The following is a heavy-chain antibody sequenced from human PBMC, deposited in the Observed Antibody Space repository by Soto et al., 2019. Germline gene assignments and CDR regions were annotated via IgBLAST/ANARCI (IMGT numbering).Heavy chain of an antibody. J-gene: IGHJ2*01. D-gene: IGHD2-15*01. CDR2: ISGSGGST. V-gene: IGHV3-23*01. CDR3: AKEKPAPVYIVVVVAAPAYFDL. Sequence: GGSLRLSCAASGFTFSSYAMSWVRQAPGKGLEWVSAISGSGGSTYYADSVKGRFTISRDNSKNTLYLQMNSLRAEDTAVYYCAKEKPAPVYIVVVVAAPAYFDLWGRGTLVTVSS. CDR1: GFTFSSYA.